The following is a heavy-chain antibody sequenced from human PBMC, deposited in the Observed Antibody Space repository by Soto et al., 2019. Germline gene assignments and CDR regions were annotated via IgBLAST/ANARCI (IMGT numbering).Heavy chain of an antibody. D-gene: IGHD1-7*01. CDR3: ARAGITGTTRFSNYYYYGMDV. CDR1: GGSISSYY. Sequence: SETLSLTCTVSGGSISSYYWSWIRQPPGKGLEWIGYIYYSGSTNYNPSLKSRVTISVDTSKNQFSLKLSSVTAADTAVYYCARAGITGTTRFSNYYYYGMDVWGQGTTVTVSS. V-gene: IGHV4-59*01. CDR2: IYYSGST. J-gene: IGHJ6*02.